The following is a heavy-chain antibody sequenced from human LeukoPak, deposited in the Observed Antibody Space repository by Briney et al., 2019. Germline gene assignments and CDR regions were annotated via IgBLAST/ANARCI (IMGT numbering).Heavy chain of an antibody. J-gene: IGHJ2*01. Sequence: SETLSLTCTVSGVSISTYYWSWIRQPPGKGLEWIGYIYYSGITNYNPSLKSRVTISVDTSKNQFSLKLSSVTAVDTAVYYCARENWGVLGLWGRGTLVTVSS. CDR1: GVSISTYY. V-gene: IGHV4-59*01. CDR2: IYYSGIT. CDR3: ARENWGVLGL. D-gene: IGHD7-27*01.